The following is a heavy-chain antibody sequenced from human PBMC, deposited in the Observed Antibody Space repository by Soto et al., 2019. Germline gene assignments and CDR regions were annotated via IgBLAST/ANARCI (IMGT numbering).Heavy chain of an antibody. J-gene: IGHJ6*02. Sequence: ASVKVSCKASGYTFTRYDINWVRQATGQGLEWMGWMNPNSGNTGYAQKFQGRVTITADESTSTVYMELSTLRPEDTAVYYCAREGLVLVPTTVNSDYYYYAMDVWGQGTTVTVSS. V-gene: IGHV1-8*01. CDR2: MNPNSGNT. CDR1: GYTFTRYD. D-gene: IGHD4-17*01. CDR3: AREGLVLVPTTVNSDYYYYAMDV.